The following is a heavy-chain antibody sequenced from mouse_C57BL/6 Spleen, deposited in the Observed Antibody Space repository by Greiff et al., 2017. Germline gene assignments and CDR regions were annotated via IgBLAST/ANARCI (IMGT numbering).Heavy chain of an antibody. CDR3: TTIRGPTQVTSFAY. CDR1: GFNIKDYY. CDR2: IDPEDGDT. Sequence: VQLQQSGAELVRPGASVKLSCTASGFNIKDYYMHWVKQRPEQGLEWIGRIDPEDGDTEYAPKFQGKATMTADTSSNTAYLQLSSLTSEDTAVYYCTTIRGPTQVTSFAYWGQGTLFTVSA. V-gene: IGHV14-1*01. D-gene: IGHD2-5*01. J-gene: IGHJ3*01.